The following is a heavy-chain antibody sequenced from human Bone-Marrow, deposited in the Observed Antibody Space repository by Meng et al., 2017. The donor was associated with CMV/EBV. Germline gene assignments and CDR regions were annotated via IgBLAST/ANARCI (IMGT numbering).Heavy chain of an antibody. V-gene: IGHV1-2*02. CDR3: ARYSRADIVVVPAAISRRHYFDY. CDR1: GYTFTGYY. D-gene: IGHD2-2*02. CDR2: INPNSGGT. J-gene: IGHJ4*02. Sequence: ASVKGSCKASGYTFTGYYMHWVRQAPGQGLEWMGWINPNSGGTNYAQKFQGRVTMTRDTSISTAYMELSRLRSDDTAVYYCARYSRADIVVVPAAISRRHYFDYRGQGTLVTVSS.